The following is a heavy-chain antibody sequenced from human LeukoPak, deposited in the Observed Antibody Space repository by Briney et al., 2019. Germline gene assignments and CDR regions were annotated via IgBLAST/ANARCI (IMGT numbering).Heavy chain of an antibody. D-gene: IGHD1-1*01. Sequence: AESLSLTCTVSTASISSSCYYWGWLRQPPGKGRDWIGSMDVSGTTYNHSSLESRVTISADTSKNQCSLKLSSVTAADTAVYYCARDTTGTDYYYCYMDVWGKGTTVTVSS. CDR1: TASISSSCYY. J-gene: IGHJ6*03. CDR3: ARDTTGTDYYYCYMDV. V-gene: IGHV4-39*07. CDR2: MDVSGTT.